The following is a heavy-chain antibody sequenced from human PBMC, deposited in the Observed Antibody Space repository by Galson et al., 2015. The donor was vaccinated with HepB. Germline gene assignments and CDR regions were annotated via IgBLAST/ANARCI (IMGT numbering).Heavy chain of an antibody. CDR2: INPNSGGT. CDR3: ARDMVRGVRSPDY. Sequence: SVKVSCKASGYTFTDFYIHWVRQAPGQGLEWMGWINPNSGGTIFAQKFQGRVTMTRDTSITTANMELSRLTSDDTAIYCCARDMVRGVRSPDYWGQGTLVTVSS. V-gene: IGHV1-2*02. J-gene: IGHJ4*02. D-gene: IGHD3-10*01. CDR1: GYTFTDFY.